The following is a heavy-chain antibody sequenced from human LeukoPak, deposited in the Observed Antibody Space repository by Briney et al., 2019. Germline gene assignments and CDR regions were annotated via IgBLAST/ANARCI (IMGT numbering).Heavy chain of an antibody. CDR3: ARDAANYNDSSGYYWFGAFDI. J-gene: IGHJ3*02. D-gene: IGHD3-22*01. CDR1: GFTFSSYG. V-gene: IGHV3-33*01. CDR2: IWYDGSNK. Sequence: GGSLRLSCAASGFTFSSYGMHWVRQAPGKGLEWVAVIWYDGSNKYYADSVKGRFTISRDNSKNTLYLQMNSLRAEDTAVYYCARDAANYNDSSGYYWFGAFDIWGQGTMVTVSS.